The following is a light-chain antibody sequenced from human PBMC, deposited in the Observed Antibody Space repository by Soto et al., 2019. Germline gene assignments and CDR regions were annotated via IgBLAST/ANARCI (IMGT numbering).Light chain of an antibody. V-gene: IGLV2-11*01. CDR2: DVS. Sequence: QSALTQPRSVSGSPGQSVAISCTATSSDVGGFDFVSWYQQHPGKAPKLVIYDVSKRPSGVPDRFSGSRSGDTASLTISGLQAEDEADYYGCLYTASYSVFGGGTTLTVL. J-gene: IGLJ3*02. CDR1: SSDVGGFDF. CDR3: CLYTASYSV.